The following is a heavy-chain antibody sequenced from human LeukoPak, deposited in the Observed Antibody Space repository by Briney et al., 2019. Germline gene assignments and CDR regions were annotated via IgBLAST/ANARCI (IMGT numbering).Heavy chain of an antibody. V-gene: IGHV1-18*01. CDR2: ISSNSDNT. Sequence: ASVNVSCKATGYTFTSYGISWVRQAPGQGLEWMGWISSNSDNTNYAQKLQGRVTMTTDTSTSTAYMELRSLRSDDTAVYYCARGGHSGWYGPDSVDYWGQGTLVTVSS. CDR3: ARGGHSGWYGPDSVDY. CDR1: GYTFTSYG. D-gene: IGHD6-19*01. J-gene: IGHJ4*02.